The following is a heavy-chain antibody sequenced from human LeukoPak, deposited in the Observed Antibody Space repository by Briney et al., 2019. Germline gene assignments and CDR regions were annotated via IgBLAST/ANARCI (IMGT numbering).Heavy chain of an antibody. CDR1: GFSFSSYA. CDR3: AKDNRGDNWNDLAIDY. Sequence: GGSLRLSCAASGFSFSSYAMSWVRQAPGKGLEWVSTVSGSGGSTYYADSVEGRFTISRDNSKNTLYLQMNSLRAEDTAVYYCAKDNRGDNWNDLAIDYWGQGTLVTVSS. J-gene: IGHJ4*02. D-gene: IGHD1-20*01. CDR2: VSGSGGST. V-gene: IGHV3-23*01.